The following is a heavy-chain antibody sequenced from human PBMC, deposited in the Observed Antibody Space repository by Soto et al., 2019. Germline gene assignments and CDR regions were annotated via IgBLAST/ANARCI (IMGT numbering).Heavy chain of an antibody. V-gene: IGHV1-69*01. CDR1: EGTFNSYA. Sequence: QAQVVQSGAEVRKPGSSVKLSCKASEGTFNSYAIAWVRQAPGQGLEWMGGIIPYYNTLNYAQKFQDRVTITADDSTNTVYMELSSLRSDYTAVYFCASGASRWYPYCFDSWAQGTLVTGSS. D-gene: IGHD6-13*01. CDR2: IIPYYNTL. J-gene: IGHJ4*02. CDR3: ASGASRWYPYCFDS.